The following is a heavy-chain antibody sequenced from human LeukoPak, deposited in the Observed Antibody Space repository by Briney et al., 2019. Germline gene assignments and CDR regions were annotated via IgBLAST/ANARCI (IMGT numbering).Heavy chain of an antibody. Sequence: PGGSLRLSCAASGFTFSSYWMSWVRQAPGKGLEWVANIKQDGSEKYYVDSVKGRFTISRDNAKNSLYLQMNSLSAEDTAVYFCARETYFYDTDYYYVKYFDSWGQGTLVTVSS. CDR1: GFTFSSYW. CDR3: ARETYFYDTDYYYVKYFDS. V-gene: IGHV3-7*03. D-gene: IGHD3-22*01. J-gene: IGHJ4*02. CDR2: IKQDGSEK.